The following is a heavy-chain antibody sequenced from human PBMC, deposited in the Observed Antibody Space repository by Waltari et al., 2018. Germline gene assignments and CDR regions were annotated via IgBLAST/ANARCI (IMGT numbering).Heavy chain of an antibody. D-gene: IGHD3-22*01. CDR3: ARGGRYYYDSSGLDY. V-gene: IGHV4-59*01. CDR1: GGSISSYY. Sequence: QVQLQESGPGLVKPSETLSLTCTVSGGSISSYYWSRIRQPPGKGLEWIGYIYYSGSTNYNPSLKSRVTISVDTSKNQFSLKLSSVTAADTAVYYCARGGRYYYDSSGLDYWGQGTLVTVSS. J-gene: IGHJ4*02. CDR2: IYYSGST.